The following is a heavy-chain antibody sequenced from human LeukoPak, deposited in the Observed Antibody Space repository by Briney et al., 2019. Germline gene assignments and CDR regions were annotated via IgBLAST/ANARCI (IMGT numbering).Heavy chain of an antibody. V-gene: IGHV1-18*01. J-gene: IGHJ4*02. D-gene: IGHD5-18*01. CDR1: GYTFTSYA. CDR3: ARRDSNTGFDY. CDR2: ISAYIGNT. Sequence: GASVKVSCKASGYTFTSYAITWVRQAPGQGLEWMGWISAYIGNTKYAQQFQGRVTMTTDTPTSTAYMDLRSLRSDDTAVYYCARRDSNTGFDYWGQGTLVTVSS.